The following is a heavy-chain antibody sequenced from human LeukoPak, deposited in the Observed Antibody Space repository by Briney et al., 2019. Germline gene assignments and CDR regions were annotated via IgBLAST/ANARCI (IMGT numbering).Heavy chain of an antibody. V-gene: IGHV1-8*01. D-gene: IGHD4-23*01. CDR3: ARDKAVTTEVTQHFQH. J-gene: IGHJ1*01. CDR1: GYTFTSYD. CDR2: MNPNSGNT. Sequence: VKVSCKASGYTFTSYDINWVRQATGQGLEWMGWMNPNSGNTGYAQKFQGRVTMTRNTSISTAYMELSSLRSEDTAVYYCARDKAVTTEVTQHFQHWGQGTLVTVSS.